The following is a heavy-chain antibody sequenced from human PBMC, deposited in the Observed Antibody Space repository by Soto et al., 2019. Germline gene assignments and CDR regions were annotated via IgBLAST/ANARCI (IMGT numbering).Heavy chain of an antibody. Sequence: EVQLVESGGGLVQPGGSLRLSCAASGFTFSSYWMSWVRQAPGKGLEWVANIKQEGSEKYYVDSVKGRFTISRDNXKXXLYLQMNSLXXEDTXXXXXXRXLTGAFDYWGQGTLVTVSS. CDR1: GFTFSSYW. CDR3: XRXLTGAFDY. CDR2: IKQEGSEK. J-gene: IGHJ4*02. V-gene: IGHV3-7*01. D-gene: IGHD3-9*01.